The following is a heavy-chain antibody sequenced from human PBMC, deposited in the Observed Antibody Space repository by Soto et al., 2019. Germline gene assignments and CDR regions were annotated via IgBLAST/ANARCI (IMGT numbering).Heavy chain of an antibody. CDR2: IYNGGIP. CDR1: GGSVSSQY. CDR3: ASQDYDKSVYYFDY. V-gene: IGHV4-4*07. Sequence: QVEMEESGPGLLKPSETLSLTCTVSGGSVSSQYCSWIRQPAGKGLEWIGRIYNGGIPLIHPSLESRVALSLDTSKNQFSLTLSSVTAADTATYYCASQDYDKSVYYFDYWGRGTLVTVSS. J-gene: IGHJ4*02. D-gene: IGHD3-22*01.